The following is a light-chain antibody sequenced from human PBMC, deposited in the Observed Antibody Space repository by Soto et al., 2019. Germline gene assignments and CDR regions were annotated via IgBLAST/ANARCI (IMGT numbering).Light chain of an antibody. V-gene: IGKV1-5*01. J-gene: IGKJ5*01. CDR3: KKLLSYPIT. Sequence: DIQMHQSPSTLSGSVGASVPITGRASQSISSWLAWYQQKPGKAPKLLSYAASTLQSGVPLRFSGSGSVTSLTLTISSLQPEEFATYYCKKLLSYPITFWKGTRLVN. CDR1: QSISSW. CDR2: AAS.